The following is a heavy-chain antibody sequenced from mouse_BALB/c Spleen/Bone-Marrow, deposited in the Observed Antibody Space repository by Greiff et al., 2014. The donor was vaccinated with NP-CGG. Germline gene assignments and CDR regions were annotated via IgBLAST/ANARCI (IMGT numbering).Heavy chain of an antibody. Sequence: EVQGVESGAELVRPGASVRLSCTASGFNIKDYYMHWVKQRPELGLEWIGWIDPENGDIVIAPQLQGKATMTADPSSNTAYMQLNSLTSEDSAVYFCKRGVDTTYACWGQGTLVTVSA. V-gene: IGHV14-4*02. D-gene: IGHD2-2*01. CDR1: GFNIKDYY. CDR2: IDPENGDI. J-gene: IGHJ3*01. CDR3: KRGVDTTYAC.